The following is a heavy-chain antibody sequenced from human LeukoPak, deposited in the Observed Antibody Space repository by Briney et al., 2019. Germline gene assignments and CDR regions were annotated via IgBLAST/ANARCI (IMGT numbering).Heavy chain of an antibody. CDR1: GFTFSSLE. CDR2: ISSSGHTI. J-gene: IGHJ4*02. CDR3: VRDRNAGGGLFDY. V-gene: IGHV3-48*03. Sequence: GGSLRLSCAASGFTFSSLEMYWVRQAPGKGLEWVSHISSSGHTIYYADSVRGRFTISRDNAKNSLYLQMDSLRAEDTAVYYCVRDRNAGGGLFDYWGQGTLVTVSS. D-gene: IGHD1-14*01.